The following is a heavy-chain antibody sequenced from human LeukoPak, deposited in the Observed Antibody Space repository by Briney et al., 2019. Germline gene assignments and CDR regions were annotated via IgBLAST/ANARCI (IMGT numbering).Heavy chain of an antibody. CDR2: MYYSGST. CDR3: ARPYYYDSRIDP. Sequence: SETLSLTCTVSGGSISSGDYYWSWIRQPPGKGLEWIAYMYYSGSTYYNPSLKSRVTMSADTSKNQLSLKLSSVTSADTAAYYCARPYYYDSRIDPRGQGILVTVSS. D-gene: IGHD3-22*01. J-gene: IGHJ5*02. CDR1: GGSISSGDYY. V-gene: IGHV4-30-4*01.